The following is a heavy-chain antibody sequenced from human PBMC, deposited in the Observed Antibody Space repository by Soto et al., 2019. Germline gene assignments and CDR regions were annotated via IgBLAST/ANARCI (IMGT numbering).Heavy chain of an antibody. D-gene: IGHD6-19*01. V-gene: IGHV1-2*04. CDR3: ARAAVADAFDI. Sequence: EASVKVSCKASGYTFTSYYIHWVRQAPGQGLEWMGWINPNSGGTNYAQKFQGWVTMTRDTSISTAYMELSRLRSDDTAVYYCARAAVADAFDIWGQGTMVTVSS. J-gene: IGHJ3*02. CDR2: INPNSGGT. CDR1: GYTFTSYY.